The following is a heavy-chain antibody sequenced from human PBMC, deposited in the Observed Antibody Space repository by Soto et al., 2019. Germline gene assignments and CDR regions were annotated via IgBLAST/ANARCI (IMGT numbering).Heavy chain of an antibody. D-gene: IGHD6-19*01. Sequence: QVQLQESGPGLVKPSGTLSLTCAVSGDSVSSPYYWCWVRQPPGKGLEWIGEVFHTGTTSYNPSLRSRVTISMDKSNNQFPLDLSYMTAADTAVYYCARSAGWYAVHSWGPGTLVIVSS. CDR2: VFHTGTT. V-gene: IGHV4-4*02. CDR1: GDSVSSPYY. J-gene: IGHJ4*02. CDR3: ARSAGWYAVHS.